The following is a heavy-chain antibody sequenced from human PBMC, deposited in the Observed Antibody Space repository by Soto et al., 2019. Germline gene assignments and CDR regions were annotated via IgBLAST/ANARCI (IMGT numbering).Heavy chain of an antibody. D-gene: IGHD1-7*01. V-gene: IGHV4-59*01. CDR1: GDSISSFY. CDR2: LYYGRSA. Sequence: SEALSLPRSVSGDSISSFYCMWVRQPPGKGVESIGYLYYGRSANYNPSLKSRVTLSVETSTNQCSLTLSSMTAGGAAVYYFPRDYSELEGTNNWFDSGAQGPLFPVSS. J-gene: IGHJ5*01. CDR3: PRDYSELEGTNNWFDS.